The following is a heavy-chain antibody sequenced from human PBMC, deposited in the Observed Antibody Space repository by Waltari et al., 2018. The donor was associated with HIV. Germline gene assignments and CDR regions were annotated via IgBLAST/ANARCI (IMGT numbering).Heavy chain of an antibody. D-gene: IGHD3-10*01. V-gene: IGHV3-53*01. CDR3: ARMKRSYGSGQARYFYFGMDV. CDR1: GFSVSDNY. Sequence: EVQLVESGGGLVQPGGSLRLSCAASGFSVSDNYMSWVRLAPGKGLKWVSVQYNEGRTQNIDSGNGRLTIFRDNSKNALYLQMNSLMVDDTAVYYCARMKRSYGSGQARYFYFGMDVWGQGTTVIVSS. CDR2: QYNEGRT. J-gene: IGHJ6*02.